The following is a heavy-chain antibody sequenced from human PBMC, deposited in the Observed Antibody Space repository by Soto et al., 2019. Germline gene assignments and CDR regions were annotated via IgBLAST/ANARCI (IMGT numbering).Heavy chain of an antibody. CDR3: VRGGGGGLVDP. D-gene: IGHD2-15*01. CDR2: ISPGSRYP. J-gene: IGHJ5*02. CDR1: GFTFGDSY. V-gene: IGHV3-11*06. Sequence: QVQLVESGGGLVTPGGSLRLSCEGSGFTFGDSYMSWIRQAPGQGLEWLSYISPGSRYPAYADSVKGRFTITRDNAKRSLYLQMMSLTAEVTAIYYCVRGGGGGLVDPWGQGTMVTVSS.